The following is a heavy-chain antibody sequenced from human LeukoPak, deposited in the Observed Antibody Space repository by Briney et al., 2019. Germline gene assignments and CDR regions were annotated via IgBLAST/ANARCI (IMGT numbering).Heavy chain of an antibody. Sequence: PSETLSHTCTVSGGSMSSYDGRWIRRPPGKGLEWSGYIYYSGSTNYNPSLKSRVTISVDTSKNQFSLKLSSVTAADTAVYYCARARIAVAGILYYYYGMDVWGQGTTVTVSS. V-gene: IGHV4-59*01. J-gene: IGHJ6*02. CDR3: ARARIAVAGILYYYYGMDV. CDR2: IYYSGST. D-gene: IGHD6-19*01. CDR1: GGSMSSYD.